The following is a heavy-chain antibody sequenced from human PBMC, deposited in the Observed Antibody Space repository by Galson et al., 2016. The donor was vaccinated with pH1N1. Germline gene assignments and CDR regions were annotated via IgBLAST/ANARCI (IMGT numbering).Heavy chain of an antibody. CDR1: GFTFSSYA. D-gene: IGHD3-3*01. CDR2: ISYDGRNN. V-gene: IGHV3-30*18. Sequence: SLRLSCAASGFTFSSYAIHWIRQTPGKGLEWVAVISYDGRNNYFADSVKGRFTISRDDSKNTVYLQMNSLRPEDTAVYYCAKALLQRFLYAPEKWGQGTLVTVSS. CDR3: AKALLQRFLYAPEK. J-gene: IGHJ4*02.